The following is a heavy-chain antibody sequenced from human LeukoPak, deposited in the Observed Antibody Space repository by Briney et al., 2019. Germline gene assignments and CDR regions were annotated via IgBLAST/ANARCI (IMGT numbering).Heavy chain of an antibody. CDR3: AKDIRTYYGSGSLYYYYVMDV. D-gene: IGHD3-10*01. V-gene: IGHV3-9*01. Sequence: GGSLRLSCAASGFTFDDYAMHWVRQAPGKGLEWVSGISWNSGSIGYADSVKGRFTISRDNAKNSLYLQMNSLRAEDTALYYCAKDIRTYYGSGSLYYYYVMDVWGQGTTVTVSS. CDR1: GFTFDDYA. J-gene: IGHJ6*02. CDR2: ISWNSGSI.